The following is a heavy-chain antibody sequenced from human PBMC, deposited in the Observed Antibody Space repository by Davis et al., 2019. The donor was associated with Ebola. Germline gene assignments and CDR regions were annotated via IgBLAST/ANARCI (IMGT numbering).Heavy chain of an antibody. V-gene: IGHV3-74*01. CDR3: ARGGAVAPD. D-gene: IGHD4-23*01. CDR2: IHSDGTSS. Sequence: HTGRSLTLSCHRSASTSRSSSTNWVRQAPEKGLEWVSRIHSDGTSSNYTDVVRGRFTVPKDHAKNTLYLQMNSLRVEDTAVYFCARGGAVAPDWGPGTPVTVSS. CDR1: ASTSRSSS. J-gene: IGHJ4*02.